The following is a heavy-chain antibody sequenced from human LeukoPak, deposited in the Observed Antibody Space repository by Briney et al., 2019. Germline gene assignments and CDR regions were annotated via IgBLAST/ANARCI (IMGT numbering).Heavy chain of an antibody. CDR1: GFTFSTYA. CDR3: AKGTLQWVAFDY. J-gene: IGHJ4*02. CDR2: IRGSGSST. V-gene: IGHV3-23*01. Sequence: GGTLRLSCAASGFTFSTYAMNWVRQAPGKGLEWVSGIRGSGSSTYYADSVKGRFTISRDNSKNTLYLQMNSLRAEDTAVYYCAKGTLQWVAFDYWGQGTLVTVSS. D-gene: IGHD6-19*01.